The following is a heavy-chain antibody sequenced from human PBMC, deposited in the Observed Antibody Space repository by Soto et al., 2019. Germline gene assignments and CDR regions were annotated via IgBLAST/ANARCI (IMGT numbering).Heavy chain of an antibody. V-gene: IGHV1-46*03. J-gene: IGHJ4*02. CDR1: GYTFTSYY. Sequence: QVQLVQSGAEVKKPGASVKVSCKASGYTFTSYYMHWVRQAPGQGLEWMGIINPSGGSTSYAQKFQGRVAMTRGTSASTVDMALSSLRSEDTAVYYCAREKTAMVRGVMNDYWGQGPLVTVSA. D-gene: IGHD3-10*01. CDR3: AREKTAMVRGVMNDY. CDR2: INPSGGST.